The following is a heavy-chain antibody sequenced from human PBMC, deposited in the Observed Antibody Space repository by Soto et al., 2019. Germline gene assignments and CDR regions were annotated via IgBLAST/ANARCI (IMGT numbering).Heavy chain of an antibody. D-gene: IGHD5-12*01. Sequence: GASVKVSCKASGYTFTNYDVARVRRAPGQGLQWMGWISISKGKTYYEQSFQGRVTMTTDTVTTTGYMEVRSLRSDDTAVYYCARKGYIGNFGLDVWGQGTTVTVSS. J-gene: IGHJ6*02. CDR1: GYTFTNYD. CDR2: ISISKGKT. V-gene: IGHV1-18*01. CDR3: ARKGYIGNFGLDV.